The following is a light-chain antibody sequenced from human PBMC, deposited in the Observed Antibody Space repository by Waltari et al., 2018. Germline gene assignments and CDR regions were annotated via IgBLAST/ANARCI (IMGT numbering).Light chain of an antibody. CDR2: GND. J-gene: IGLJ3*02. Sequence: QSVLTQPPSMSGTPGQVVSMSCSGSLSNIGSNAVNWYQQRPGSAPKLLIYGNDQWPSGVPDRFSGSKSGNAASLPISGLQAEDEADYHCTSFTTRTTWVFGGGTKLTVL. CDR1: LSNIGSNA. CDR3: TSFTTRTTWV. V-gene: IGLV1-44*01.